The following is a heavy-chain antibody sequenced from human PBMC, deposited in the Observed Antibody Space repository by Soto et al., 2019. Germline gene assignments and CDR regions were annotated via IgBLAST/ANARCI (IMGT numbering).Heavy chain of an antibody. CDR3: ARAYCSGGSCEYNWFDP. V-gene: IGHV2-26*01. CDR1: GFSLSNARMG. CDR2: IFSNDEK. J-gene: IGHJ5*02. Sequence: SGPTLVNPTETLTLTCTVSGFSLSNARMGVSWIRQPPGKALEWLAHIFSNDEKSYSTSLKSRLTISKDTSKSQVVLTMTNMDPVDTATYYCARAYCSGGSCEYNWFDPWGQGTLVTVS. D-gene: IGHD2-15*01.